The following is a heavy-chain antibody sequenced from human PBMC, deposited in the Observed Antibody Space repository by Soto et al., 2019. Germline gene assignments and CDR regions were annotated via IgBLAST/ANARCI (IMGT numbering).Heavy chain of an antibody. V-gene: IGHV3-15*01. D-gene: IGHD3-16*01. J-gene: IGHJ3*01. CDR3: TTDRPFSFGGVVTT. CDR1: GVIFRNLW. Sequence: EVQLVESWGGFVNPGGSLRLSCAASGVIFRNLWMAWIRQSPGKGLEWVGRIKSNPDGGTTDYAAPVKDRFTISRDDSNDSLYLKMSSRKTEDSAVYYCTTDRPFSFGGVVTTWGQGTKVTVSS. CDR2: IKSNPDGGTT.